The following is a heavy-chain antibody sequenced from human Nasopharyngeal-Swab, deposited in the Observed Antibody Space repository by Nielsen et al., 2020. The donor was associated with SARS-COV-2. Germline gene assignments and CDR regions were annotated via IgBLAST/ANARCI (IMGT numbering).Heavy chain of an antibody. D-gene: IGHD3-3*01. V-gene: IGHV3-21*01. CDR2: ISSSSSYI. CDR3: ARDGLDYDFWSAYFMDV. J-gene: IGHJ6*02. Sequence: GESLKISCAASGFTFNTYTFNWVRQAPGEGLEWVSSISSSSSYIYYADSVKGRFTISRDNAKNSLYLQMNSLRAEDTAVYYCARDGLDYDFWSAYFMDVWGQGTTVTVSS. CDR1: GFTFNTYT.